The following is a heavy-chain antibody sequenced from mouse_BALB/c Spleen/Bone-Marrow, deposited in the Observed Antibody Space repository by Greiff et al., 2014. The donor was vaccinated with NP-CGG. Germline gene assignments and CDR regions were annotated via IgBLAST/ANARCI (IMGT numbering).Heavy chain of an antibody. V-gene: IGHV1-54*01. J-gene: IGHJ2*01. CDR2: INPGSGGA. CDR1: GYAFTNYL. Sequence: QVQLQQSGAELVRPGTAVNVSCKASGYAFTNYLIEWVKQRPGQGLEWIGVINPGSGGANYNEKFKGKATLTADKSSSTAYMQLSSLTSDDSAVYFCAGFGRYYSDYWGQGTTLTVSS. CDR3: AGFGRYYSDY.